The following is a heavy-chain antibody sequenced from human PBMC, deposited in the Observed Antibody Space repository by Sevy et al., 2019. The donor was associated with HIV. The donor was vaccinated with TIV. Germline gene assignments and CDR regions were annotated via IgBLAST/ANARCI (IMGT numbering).Heavy chain of an antibody. CDR3: AKSEWGNIGFCTRSSCYPFDY. J-gene: IGHJ4*02. V-gene: IGHV3-23*01. D-gene: IGHD2-2*01. CDR2: ISGSHGTP. Sequence: GGSLRLSCAASGFTFTSYAMSWVRQAPGKGLEWVSSISGSHGTPYSADSVKGRFTISRDNSKNTLYLQMSSLRAEDTAVYYCAKSEWGNIGFCTRSSCYPFDYWGQGTLVTVSS. CDR1: GFTFTSYA.